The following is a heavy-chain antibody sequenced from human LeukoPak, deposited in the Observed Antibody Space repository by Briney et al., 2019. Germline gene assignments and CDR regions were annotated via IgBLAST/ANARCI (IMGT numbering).Heavy chain of an antibody. CDR3: ARIDYYGSGSPSNNWFDP. CDR2: IYPGDSDT. Sequence: GESLKISCKGSGYSFTSYWIGWVRQMPGKGLEWMGVIYPGDSDTRYSPSFQGQVTISADKSISTAYLQWSSLKASDTAMYYCARIDYYGSGSPSNNWFDPWGQGTLVTVSS. D-gene: IGHD3-10*01. CDR1: GYSFTSYW. V-gene: IGHV5-51*01. J-gene: IGHJ5*02.